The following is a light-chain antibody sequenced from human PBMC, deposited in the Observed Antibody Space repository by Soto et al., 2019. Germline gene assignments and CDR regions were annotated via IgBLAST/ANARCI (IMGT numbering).Light chain of an antibody. Sequence: QLVLTQPPSASGTPGQRVTISCSGSSSNIGSNYVYWYHQLPGTAPKLLIYRNNQRPSGVPDRFSGSKSGTSASLAISGLRSEDEADYYCATWDDSLSGHVVFGGGTKVTVL. J-gene: IGLJ2*01. CDR3: ATWDDSLSGHVV. CDR2: RNN. CDR1: SSNIGSNY. V-gene: IGLV1-47*01.